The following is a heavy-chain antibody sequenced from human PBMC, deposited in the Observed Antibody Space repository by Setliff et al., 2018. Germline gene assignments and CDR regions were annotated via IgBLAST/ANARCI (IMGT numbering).Heavy chain of an antibody. Sequence: GGSLRLSCAASGFTISYYAIHWVRQAPGKGLEWVAVSRYAENYQYYADSVKGRFTISRDNSENTLYLQMNSLRPDDTAVYHCARDLRGILSLHDSDYWGQGTVVTVSS. CDR1: GFTISYYA. CDR2: SRYAENYQ. D-gene: IGHD3-16*01. J-gene: IGHJ4*02. V-gene: IGHV3-30-3*01. CDR3: ARDLRGILSLHDSDY.